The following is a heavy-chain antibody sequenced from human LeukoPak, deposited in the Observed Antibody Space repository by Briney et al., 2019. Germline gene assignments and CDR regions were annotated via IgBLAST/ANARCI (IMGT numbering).Heavy chain of an antibody. CDR1: GFTFSSYG. CDR3: AAVTLSNSY. V-gene: IGHV3-30*03. Sequence: GSLRLSCAASGFTFSSYGMHWVRQAPGKGLEWVAVISYDGSNKYYADSVKGRFTISRDNSKNTLYLQMNSLRAEDTAVYYCAAVTLSNSYWGQGTLVTVSS. D-gene: IGHD2/OR15-2a*01. CDR2: ISYDGSNK. J-gene: IGHJ4*02.